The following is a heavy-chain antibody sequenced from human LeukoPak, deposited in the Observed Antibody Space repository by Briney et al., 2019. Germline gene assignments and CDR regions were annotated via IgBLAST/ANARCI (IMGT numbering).Heavy chain of an antibody. Sequence: GASVKVSCKASGYTFTGYYMHWVREAPGQGLEWMGRFNPNSGDTNYAQKFQGRVTMTRDTSISTAYMELSRLTSDNTAVYYCARGVVVVAATQMDYWGQGTLVTVSS. CDR2: FNPNSGDT. J-gene: IGHJ4*02. CDR3: ARGVVVVAATQMDY. CDR1: GYTFTGYY. D-gene: IGHD2-15*01. V-gene: IGHV1-2*06.